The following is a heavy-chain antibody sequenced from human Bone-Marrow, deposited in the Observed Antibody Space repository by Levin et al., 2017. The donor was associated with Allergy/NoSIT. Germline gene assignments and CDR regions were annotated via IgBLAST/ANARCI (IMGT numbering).Heavy chain of an antibody. CDR2: INPNSGGT. Sequence: ASVKVSCKASGYTFTGYYMHWVRQAPGQGLEWMGRINPNSGGTNYAQKFQGRVTMTRDTSISTAYMELSRLRSDDTAVYYCARDRGGYSYMDVWGKGTTVTVSS. CDR1: GYTFTGYY. CDR3: ARDRGGYSYMDV. V-gene: IGHV1-2*06. J-gene: IGHJ6*03. D-gene: IGHD3-22*01.